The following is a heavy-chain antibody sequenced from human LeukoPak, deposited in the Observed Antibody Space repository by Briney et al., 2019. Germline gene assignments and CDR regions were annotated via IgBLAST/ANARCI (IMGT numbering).Heavy chain of an antibody. CDR1: GFTFSSYA. CDR2: ISGSGGSK. V-gene: IGHV3-23*01. Sequence: GGSLRLSCAASGFTFSSYAMSWVRQAPGKGLEWVGAISGSGGSKYYADSVKGRFTISRDNSKNTLYLQMDSLRAEGTAVYYCAKTTYGSGRYYRIFDLGGQGTGVPVS. CDR3: AKTTYGSGRYYRIFDL. D-gene: IGHD3-10*01. J-gene: IGHJ4*02.